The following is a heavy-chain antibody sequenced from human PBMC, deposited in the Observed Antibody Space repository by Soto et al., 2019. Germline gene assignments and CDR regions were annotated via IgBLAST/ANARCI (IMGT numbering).Heavy chain of an antibody. CDR2: IYYSGST. J-gene: IGHJ4*02. D-gene: IGHD3-3*01. CDR1: GGSISSSSYY. CDR3: ARHEAKYYDFWSGYRKNYFDY. Sequence: SLTCTVSGGSISSSSYYWGWIRQPPGKGLEWIGSIYYSGSTYYNPSLKSRVTISVDTSKNQFSLKLSSVTAADTAVYYCARHEAKYYDFWSGYRKNYFDYWGQGTLVTVSS. V-gene: IGHV4-39*01.